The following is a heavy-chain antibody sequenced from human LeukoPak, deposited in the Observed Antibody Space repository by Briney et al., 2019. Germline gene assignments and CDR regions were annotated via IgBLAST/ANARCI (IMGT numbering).Heavy chain of an antibody. CDR3: ARGLSPHYDYVWGSYRPYFDY. D-gene: IGHD3-16*02. CDR1: GGTFISYA. V-gene: IGHV1-69*13. J-gene: IGHJ4*02. CDR2: IIPIFGTA. Sequence: SVKVSCKASGGTFISYAISWVRQAPGQGLEWMGGIIPIFGTANYAQKFQGRVTITADESTSTAYMELSSLRSEDTAVYYCARGLSPHYDYVWGSYRPYFDYWGQGTLVTVSS.